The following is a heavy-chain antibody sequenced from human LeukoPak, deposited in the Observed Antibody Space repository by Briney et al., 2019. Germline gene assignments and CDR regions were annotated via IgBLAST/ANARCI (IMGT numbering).Heavy chain of an antibody. CDR2: MNQDGSGK. CDR1: GFTFSNYW. V-gene: IGHV3-7*01. Sequence: GGSLRLSCAASGFTFSNYWMTWVRQAPGKGLEWVANMNQDGSGKYYVDSVKGRFAISRDNAKNSLYLQMNSLRAEDTAVYYCARDKIVGATHFDYWGQGTLVTVSS. CDR3: ARDKIVGATHFDY. J-gene: IGHJ4*02. D-gene: IGHD1-26*01.